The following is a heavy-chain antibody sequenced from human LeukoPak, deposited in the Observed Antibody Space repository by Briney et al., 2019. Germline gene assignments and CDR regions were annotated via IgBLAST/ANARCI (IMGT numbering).Heavy chain of an antibody. Sequence: PSETLSLTCTVSGGSISSYYWSWIRQPPGKGLEWIGYIYYSGSTNYNPSLKSRVTISVDTSKNEFSLKLSSVTAADTAVYYCARTTEAHSWRTRYYDYYMDVWGKGTTVTVSS. J-gene: IGHJ6*03. CDR1: GGSISSYY. V-gene: IGHV4-59*01. D-gene: IGHD6-13*01. CDR2: IYYSGST. CDR3: ARTTEAHSWRTRYYDYYMDV.